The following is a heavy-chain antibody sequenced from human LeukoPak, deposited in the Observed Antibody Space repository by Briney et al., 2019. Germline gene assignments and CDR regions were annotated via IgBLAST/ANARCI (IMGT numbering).Heavy chain of an antibody. CDR2: INHSGST. V-gene: IGHV4-34*01. J-gene: IGHJ4*02. D-gene: IGHD3-3*01. CDR3: ARAPRITIFGGFDY. CDR1: GGSFSGYY. Sequence: PSETLSLTCAVYGGSFSGYYWSWIRQPPGKGLEWIGEINHSGSTNYNPSLKSRVTISVDTSKNQFSLKLSSVTAADTAVYYCARAPRITIFGGFDYWGQGTLVTVSS.